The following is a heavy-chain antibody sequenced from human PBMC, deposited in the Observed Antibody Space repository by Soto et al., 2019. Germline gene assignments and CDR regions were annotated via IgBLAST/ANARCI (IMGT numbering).Heavy chain of an antibody. J-gene: IGHJ5*02. D-gene: IGHD1-20*01. CDR2: INPNSGGT. CDR1: GYTFTGYY. V-gene: IGHV1-2*02. CDR3: ASAHKPHTWTDVGWFDP. Sequence: ASVKVSCKASGYTFTGYYMHWVRQAPGQGLEWMGWINPNSGGTNYAQKFQGRVTMTRDTSISTAYMELSRLRSDDTAVYYCASAHKPHTWTDVGWFDPWGQGTLVTVSS.